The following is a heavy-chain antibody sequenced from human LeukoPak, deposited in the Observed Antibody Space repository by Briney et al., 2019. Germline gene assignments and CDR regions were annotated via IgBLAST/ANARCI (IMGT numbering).Heavy chain of an antibody. CDR2: IIPIFGTA. V-gene: IGHV1-69*05. CDR3: ARVSSGYSYGYD. J-gene: IGHJ4*02. D-gene: IGHD5-18*01. Sequence: GASVKVSCKASGGTFSSYAISWVRQAPGQGPEWMGGIIPIFGTANYAQKFQGRVTITTDESTSTAYMELSSLRSEDTAVYYRARVSSGYSYGYDWGQGTLVTVSS. CDR1: GGTFSSYA.